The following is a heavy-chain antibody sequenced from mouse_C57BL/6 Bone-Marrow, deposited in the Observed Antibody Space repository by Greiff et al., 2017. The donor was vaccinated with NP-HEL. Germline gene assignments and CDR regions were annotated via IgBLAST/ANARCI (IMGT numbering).Heavy chain of an antibody. CDR2: IDPNSGGT. Sequence: QVQLKQPGAELVKPGASVKLSCKASGYTFTSYWMHWVKQRPGRGLEWIGRIDPNSGGTKYNEKFKSKATLTVDKPSSTAYMRLSSLTSEDSAVYYCARWGVTSYFDYWGQGTTLTVSS. CDR3: ARWGVTSYFDY. D-gene: IGHD2-2*01. V-gene: IGHV1-72*01. CDR1: GYTFTSYW. J-gene: IGHJ2*01.